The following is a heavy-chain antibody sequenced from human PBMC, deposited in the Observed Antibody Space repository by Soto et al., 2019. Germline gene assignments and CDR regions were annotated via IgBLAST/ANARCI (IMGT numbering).Heavy chain of an antibody. CDR1: GFTFSSYA. J-gene: IGHJ6*02. Sequence: QVQLVESGGGVVQPGRSLRLSCAASGFTFSSYAMHWVRQAPGKGLEWVAVISYDGSNKYYADSVKGRFTISRDNSKNTLYVQMNSLRAEDTAVYYCASLSSSWYALPYYYYGMDVWGQGTTVTVS. V-gene: IGHV3-30-3*01. CDR2: ISYDGSNK. D-gene: IGHD6-13*01. CDR3: ASLSSSWYALPYYYYGMDV.